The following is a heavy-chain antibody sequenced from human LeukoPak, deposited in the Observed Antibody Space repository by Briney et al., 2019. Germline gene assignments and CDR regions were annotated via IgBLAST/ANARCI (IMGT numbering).Heavy chain of an antibody. CDR1: GGSISSGDYY. CDR3: ARDRFPYGDYPLFDY. CDR2: IYYSGST. J-gene: IGHJ4*02. Sequence: SETLSLTCTVSGGSISSGDYYWSWIRQPPGKGLEWIGYIYYSGSTYYNPSLKSRVTISVDTSKNQFSLKLSSVTAADTAVYYCARDRFPYGDYPLFDYWGQGTLVTVSS. D-gene: IGHD4-17*01. V-gene: IGHV4-30-4*08.